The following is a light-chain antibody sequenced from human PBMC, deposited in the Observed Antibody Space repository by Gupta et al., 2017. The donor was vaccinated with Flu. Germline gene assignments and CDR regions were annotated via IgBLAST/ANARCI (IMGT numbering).Light chain of an antibody. CDR2: DAS. Sequence: ELVLTQSPATLSLSPGERATLSCRASQSVSRSLAWYQQKPGQAPRLLIYDASNRATGVPPRFSGSGSGTDFTLTISSLEPEDFAVYYCQQRAIWLTFGGGTKVEIK. CDR1: QSVSRS. CDR3: QQRAIWLT. J-gene: IGKJ4*01. V-gene: IGKV3-11*01.